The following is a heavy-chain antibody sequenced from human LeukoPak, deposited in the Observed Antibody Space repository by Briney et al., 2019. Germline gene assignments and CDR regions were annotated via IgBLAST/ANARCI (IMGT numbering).Heavy chain of an antibody. CDR3: ARNPAGIGDY. D-gene: IGHD1-26*01. V-gene: IGHV3-48*02. J-gene: IGHJ4*02. CDR2: ISSGSTII. CDR1: GFTFSTYN. Sequence: GGSLRLSCAASGFTFSTYNMDWVRQAPGKGLEWVSFISSGSTIIYYADSVKGRFTVSRDNAENSLYLQMNSLRDEDTAVYYCARNPAGIGDYWGQGTLVTASS.